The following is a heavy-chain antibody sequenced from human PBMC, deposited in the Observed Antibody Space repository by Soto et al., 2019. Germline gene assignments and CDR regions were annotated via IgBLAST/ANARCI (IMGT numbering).Heavy chain of an antibody. J-gene: IGHJ6*02. CDR2: ISRSGSTI. V-gene: IGHV3-48*03. Sequence: LRLSCAASGFTFSSYEMNWVRQAPGKGLEWVSYISRSGSTIYYADSVKGRFTISRDNAKNALYLQMNSLRAEDTAVYYCASQFLEWSYPTGPGYYYYGMDVWRQRTTVALSS. D-gene: IGHD3-3*01. CDR3: ASQFLEWSYPTGPGYYYYGMDV. CDR1: GFTFSSYE.